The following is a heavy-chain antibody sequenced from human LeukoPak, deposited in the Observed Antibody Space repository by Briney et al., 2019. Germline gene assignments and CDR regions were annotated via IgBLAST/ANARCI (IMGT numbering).Heavy chain of an antibody. V-gene: IGHV7-4-1*02. CDR2: INANTGNP. Sequence: ASVKVSCKASGYTFTSYAMNWVRQAPGQGLEWMGWINANTGNPTYAQGFTGRFVFSLDTSVSTAYLQISSLKAEDTAVYYCARDPDYYDSSGYSYFDYWGQGTLVTVSS. CDR1: GYTFTSYA. D-gene: IGHD3-22*01. CDR3: ARDPDYYDSSGYSYFDY. J-gene: IGHJ4*02.